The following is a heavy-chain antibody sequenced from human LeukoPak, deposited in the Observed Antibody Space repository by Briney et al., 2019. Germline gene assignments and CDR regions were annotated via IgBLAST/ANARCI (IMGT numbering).Heavy chain of an antibody. Sequence: GGSLRPSCAASGFTFNTYSMNWVRQAPGKGLEWVSSISSSSSYIYYADSVKGRFTISRDNAKNSLHLQMNSLRAEDTAVYYCAKALSGYSYGDAFDIWGQGTMVTVSS. CDR3: AKALSGYSYGDAFDI. J-gene: IGHJ3*02. CDR2: ISSSSSYI. D-gene: IGHD5-18*01. V-gene: IGHV3-21*01. CDR1: GFTFNTYS.